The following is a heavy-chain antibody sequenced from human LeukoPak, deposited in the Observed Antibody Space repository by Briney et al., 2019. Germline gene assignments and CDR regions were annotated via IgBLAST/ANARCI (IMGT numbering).Heavy chain of an antibody. D-gene: IGHD3-22*01. Sequence: GASVKVSCKASGYTFTSYYMHWVRQAPGQGLEWMGIINPSGGSTSYAQKFQGRVTMTRDMSTSTVYMELSSLRSDDTAVYYCARDSSGITLHDAFDIWGQGTMVTVSS. J-gene: IGHJ3*02. V-gene: IGHV1-46*01. CDR1: GYTFTSYY. CDR3: ARDSSGITLHDAFDI. CDR2: INPSGGST.